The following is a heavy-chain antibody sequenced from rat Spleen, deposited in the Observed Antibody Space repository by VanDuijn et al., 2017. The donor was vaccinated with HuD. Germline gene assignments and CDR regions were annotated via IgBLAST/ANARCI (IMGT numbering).Heavy chain of an antibody. CDR2: IFYDGNRA. D-gene: IGHD1-4*01. J-gene: IGHJ2*01. CDR1: GFTFSDYN. V-gene: IGHV5S10*01. Sequence: EVQLVESDGGLVQPGRSLKLSCAASGFTFSDYNMAWVRQAPKQGLEWVATIFYDGNRAYYRDSVKGRFTISRDNAKSTLYLQMDSLRSEDTATYYCARHVIYPGIDYFDYWGQGVMVTVSS. CDR3: ARHVIYPGIDYFDY.